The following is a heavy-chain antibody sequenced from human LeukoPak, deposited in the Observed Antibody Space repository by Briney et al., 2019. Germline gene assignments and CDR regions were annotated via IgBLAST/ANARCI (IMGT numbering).Heavy chain of an antibody. D-gene: IGHD4-17*01. CDR3: ANPFYSGDYDQFDY. CDR1: GFTFSNYA. V-gene: IGHV3-23*01. CDR2: IHGSGVST. Sequence: GGSLRLSCAASGFTFSNYAMSWVRQAPGKGLEWVSTIHGSGVSTYYADSVKGRFTISRDNSKNTLYLQMNSLRAEDTAVYFCANPFYSGDYDQFDYWGQGTLVTVSS. J-gene: IGHJ4*02.